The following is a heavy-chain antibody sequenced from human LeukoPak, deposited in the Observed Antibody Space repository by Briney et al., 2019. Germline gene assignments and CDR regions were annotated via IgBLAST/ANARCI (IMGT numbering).Heavy chain of an antibody. D-gene: IGHD1-26*01. CDR3: ARSGPRYDAFDI. J-gene: IGHJ3*02. CDR1: GGSISSGDYY. V-gene: IGHV4-30-4*01. Sequence: SQTLSLTCSVSGGSISSGDYYWSWIRQPPGKGLEWIGYIYYSGSTYYNPSLKSRVTISVDTSKNQFSLKLSSVTAADTAVYYCARSGPRYDAFDIWGQGTMVTVSS. CDR2: IYYSGST.